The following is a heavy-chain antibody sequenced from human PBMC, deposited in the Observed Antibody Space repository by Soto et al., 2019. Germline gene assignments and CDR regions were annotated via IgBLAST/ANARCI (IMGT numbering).Heavy chain of an antibody. D-gene: IGHD3-10*01. CDR1: GFTVSSNY. V-gene: IGHV3-53*04. CDR3: ARGPTKSITMVRGLPVYFDY. CDR2: IYSGGST. J-gene: IGHJ4*02. Sequence: EVQLVESGGGLVQPGGSLRLSCAASGFTVSSNYMSWVRQAPGKGLEWVSVIYSGGSTYYADSVKGRFTISSHNSKNTLYLQMNSRGAEDTAVYYCARGPTKSITMVRGLPVYFDYWGQGTLVTVSS.